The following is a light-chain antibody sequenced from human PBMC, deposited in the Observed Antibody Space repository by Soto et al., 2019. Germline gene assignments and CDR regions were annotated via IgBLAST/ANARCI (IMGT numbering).Light chain of an antibody. CDR1: SSDIGGYNY. CDR2: DVS. CDR3: SSHTSTILVA. J-gene: IGLJ2*01. Sequence: QSVLTQPASVSGSPGQSITISCSGTSSDIGGYNYVSWYQQHPGKAPKVIIHDVSARPSGVSNRFSGSKSGNTASLTISDLQAEDEADYYCSSHTSTILVAXGGGTKLTVL. V-gene: IGLV2-14*03.